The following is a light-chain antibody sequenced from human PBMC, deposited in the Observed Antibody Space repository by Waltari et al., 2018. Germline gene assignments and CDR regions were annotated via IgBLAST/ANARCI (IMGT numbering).Light chain of an antibody. CDR1: GSHIRAGYD. Sequence: QSVLTQPPSVSGAPGQRVTIPCTGSGSHIRAGYDIPWYRPLPRAAPKLLIYGCTSRPLGVPDRFFGSTSGTSAFLAITGLQAEDEADYYCQSYDTTLSVVFGGGTKLTVL. J-gene: IGLJ3*02. V-gene: IGLV1-40*01. CDR2: GCT. CDR3: QSYDTTLSVV.